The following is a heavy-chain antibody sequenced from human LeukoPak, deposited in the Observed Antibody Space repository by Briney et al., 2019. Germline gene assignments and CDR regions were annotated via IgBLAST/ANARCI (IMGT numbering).Heavy chain of an antibody. V-gene: IGHV4-4*07. J-gene: IGHJ6*02. Sequence: SETLSLTCTVSGGSISSYYWSWIRQPAGKGLEWIGRIYTSGSTNYNPSLKSRVTMSVDTSKNQSSLKLSSVTAADTAVYYCARGGQYGSGSYYTYYYYGMDVWGQGTTVTVSS. CDR2: IYTSGST. CDR3: ARGGQYGSGSYYTYYYYGMDV. D-gene: IGHD3-10*01. CDR1: GGSISSYY.